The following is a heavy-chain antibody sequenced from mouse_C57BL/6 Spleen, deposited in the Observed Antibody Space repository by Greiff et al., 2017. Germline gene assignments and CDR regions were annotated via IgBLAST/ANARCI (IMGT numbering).Heavy chain of an antibody. V-gene: IGHV5-9*01. Sequence: DVKLVESGGGLVKPGGSLKLSCAASGFTFSSYTMSWVRQTPEKGLEWVATISGGGGNTYYPDSVKGRFTISRDNAKNTLYLQMSSLRSEDTALYYCARHADYYGSSDDWYFDVWGKGTTVTVSS. CDR1: GFTFSSYT. J-gene: IGHJ1*03. CDR3: ARHADYYGSSDDWYFDV. D-gene: IGHD1-1*01. CDR2: ISGGGGNT.